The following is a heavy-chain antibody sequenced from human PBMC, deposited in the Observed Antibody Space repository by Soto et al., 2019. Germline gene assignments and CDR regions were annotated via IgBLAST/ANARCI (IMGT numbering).Heavy chain of an antibody. Sequence: QVQLQESGPGLVKPSQTLSLTCTVSGGSISSGDYYWSWIRQPPGKGLEGLGYIYYSGSTYYNPYLKSRVTISVDTSKNQFSLKLSSVTAADTAVYYCARVEVVAANPSPAEYFQHWGQGNLVNVSS. CDR2: IYYSGST. D-gene: IGHD2-15*01. CDR3: ARVEVVAANPSPAEYFQH. V-gene: IGHV4-30-4*01. CDR1: GGSISSGDYY. J-gene: IGHJ1*01.